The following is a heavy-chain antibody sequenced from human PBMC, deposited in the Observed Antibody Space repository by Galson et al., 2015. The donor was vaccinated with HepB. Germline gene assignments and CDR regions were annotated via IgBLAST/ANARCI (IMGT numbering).Heavy chain of an antibody. J-gene: IGHJ4*02. D-gene: IGHD1-1*01. CDR1: GFTFSSYW. Sequence: SLRLSCAASGFTFSSYWMSWVRQAPGKGLEWVANIKEDGSEKYYVDSVMGRFTISRDNAKNSLYLQMNSLRVEDTAVYFCAQGRWNLDYWGQGTLVTVSS. V-gene: IGHV3-7*01. CDR2: IKEDGSEK. CDR3: AQGRWNLDY.